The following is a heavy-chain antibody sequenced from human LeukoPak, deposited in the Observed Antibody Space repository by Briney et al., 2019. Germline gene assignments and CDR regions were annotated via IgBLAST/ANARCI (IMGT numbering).Heavy chain of an antibody. J-gene: IGHJ4*02. Sequence: SETLSLTCAVYGGSFSDYYWSWIRQPPGKGLEWIGEINHSGSTNYNPSLKSRVTILVDTSKDQFSLKLSSVTAADTAVYYCARGLTSMPPGGYWGQGTLVTVSS. D-gene: IGHD2/OR15-2a*01. CDR2: INHSGST. CDR1: GGSFSDYY. V-gene: IGHV4-34*01. CDR3: ARGLTSMPPGGY.